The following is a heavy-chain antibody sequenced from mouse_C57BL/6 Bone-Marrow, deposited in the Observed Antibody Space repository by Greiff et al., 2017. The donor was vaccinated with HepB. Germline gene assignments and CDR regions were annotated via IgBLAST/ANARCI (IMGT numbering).Heavy chain of an antibody. J-gene: IGHJ2*01. CDR2: IYPRSGNT. D-gene: IGHD1-1*01. CDR3: AREITTVVATDFDY. V-gene: IGHV1-81*01. Sequence: QVQLKESGAELARPGASVKLSCKASGYTFTSYGISWVKQRTGQGLEWIGEIYPRSGNTYYNEKFKGKATLTADKSSSTAYMELRSLTSEDSAVYFCAREITTVVATDFDYWGQGTTLTVSS. CDR1: GYTFTSYG.